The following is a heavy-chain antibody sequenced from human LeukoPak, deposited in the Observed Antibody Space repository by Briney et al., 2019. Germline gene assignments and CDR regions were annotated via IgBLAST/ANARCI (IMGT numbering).Heavy chain of an antibody. Sequence: ASVKVSCKASGYTFTSYYMHWVRQAPGQGLEWMGIINPSGGSTSYAQKFQGRVTMTRDTSISTAYMELSRLRSDDTAVYYCARLYYYDSSGYYYAFDYWGQGTLVTVSS. J-gene: IGHJ4*02. CDR2: INPSGGST. V-gene: IGHV1-46*01. D-gene: IGHD3-22*01. CDR3: ARLYYYDSSGYYYAFDY. CDR1: GYTFTSYY.